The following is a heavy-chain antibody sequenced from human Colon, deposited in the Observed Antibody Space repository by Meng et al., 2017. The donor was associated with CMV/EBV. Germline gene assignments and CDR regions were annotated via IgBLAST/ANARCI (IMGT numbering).Heavy chain of an antibody. V-gene: IGHV1-18*01. D-gene: IGHD2-2*01. CDR3: ARFCTSTSVCNGMDV. Sequence: ASVKVSCKAAGYTFPSYGISWVRQAPGQGLEWMGWISAYNGDTNYPQKLQGRLTMTTDTYTSTAYMELRSLRSDDTAVYYCARFCTSTSVCNGMDVWGQGTTVTVSS. J-gene: IGHJ6*02. CDR2: ISAYNGDT. CDR1: GYTFPSYG.